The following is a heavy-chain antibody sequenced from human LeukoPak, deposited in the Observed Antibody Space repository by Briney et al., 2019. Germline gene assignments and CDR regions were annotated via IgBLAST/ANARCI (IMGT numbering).Heavy chain of an antibody. D-gene: IGHD3-22*01. CDR2: IWYDGSNK. Sequence: SGGSLRLSCAASGFTFSSYGMHWVRQAPGKGLEWVAVIWYDGSNKYYADSVKGRFTISRDNSKNTLYMQMISLRAEDTASYYCARDRDYYDSSGYYIDEAFDIWGQGTMVTVSS. CDR1: GFTFSSYG. V-gene: IGHV3-33*01. CDR3: ARDRDYYDSSGYYIDEAFDI. J-gene: IGHJ3*02.